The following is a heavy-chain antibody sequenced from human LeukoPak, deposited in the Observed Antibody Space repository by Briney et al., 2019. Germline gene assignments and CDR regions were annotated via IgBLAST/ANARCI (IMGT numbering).Heavy chain of an antibody. J-gene: IGHJ4*02. CDR3: TRDSGLTGYDLLDY. CDR2: IKNDGSEK. V-gene: IGHV3-7*01. D-gene: IGHD5-12*01. CDR1: GFPFSTYW. Sequence: GGSLTLSCAASGFPFSTYWITWVRQAPGKGLEWVANIKNDGSEKYYVDSVKGPFTISRDNAETSLFLQMNRLRVEDTAIYYCTRDSGLTGYDLLDYWGQGTLVTVSS.